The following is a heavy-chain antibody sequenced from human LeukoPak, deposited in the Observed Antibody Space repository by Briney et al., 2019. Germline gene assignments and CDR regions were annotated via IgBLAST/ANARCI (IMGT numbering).Heavy chain of an antibody. V-gene: IGHV3-33*01. D-gene: IGHD5/OR15-5a*01. J-gene: IGHJ6*04. CDR2: IWYDGSNK. Sequence: GRSLRLSCAASGFTFSSYGMHWVRQAPGKGLEWVAVIWYDGSNKYYADSVKGRFTISRDNSKNTLYLQMNSLRAEDTAVYYCARDVSGMDVWGKGTTVTVSS. CDR3: ARDVSGMDV. CDR1: GFTFSSYG.